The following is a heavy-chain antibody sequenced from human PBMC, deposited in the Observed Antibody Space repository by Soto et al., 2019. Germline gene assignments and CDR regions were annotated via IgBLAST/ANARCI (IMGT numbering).Heavy chain of an antibody. Sequence: GSLRLSCAASGFTFSSYGMHWVRQAPGKGLEWVAVIWYDGSNKYYADSVKGRFTISRDNSKNTLYLQMNSLRAEDTAVYYCAIDLPRKGIALAGGFDYWGQGTLVTVSS. V-gene: IGHV3-33*01. J-gene: IGHJ4*02. CDR1: GFTFSSYG. CDR2: IWYDGSNK. D-gene: IGHD6-19*01. CDR3: AIDLPRKGIALAGGFDY.